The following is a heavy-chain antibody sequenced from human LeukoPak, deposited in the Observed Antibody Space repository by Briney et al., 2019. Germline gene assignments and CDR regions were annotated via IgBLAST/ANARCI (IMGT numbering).Heavy chain of an antibody. D-gene: IGHD5-24*01. J-gene: IGHJ4*02. V-gene: IGHV3-33*01. CDR1: GSTFSSPG. CDR3: ARLYGEMPTIES. Sequence: GGSLRLSCAASGSTFSSPGMYWVRQAPGNGPEWVAVIWYDGSKKYYADSVKGRFTISRDNSKNTLYLQMNSLRVEDTALYYCARLYGEMPTIESWGQGTLVTVSS. CDR2: IWYDGSKK.